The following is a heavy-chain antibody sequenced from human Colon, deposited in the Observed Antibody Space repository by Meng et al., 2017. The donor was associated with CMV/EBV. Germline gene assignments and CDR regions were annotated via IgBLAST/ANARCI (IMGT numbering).Heavy chain of an antibody. Sequence: QVQLQESGPGLVKPSQTLSPTCTVSGGSISSGGYYWSWIRQHPGKGLEWIGYIYYTGSTYYNPSLKSRVVISGDTSKNQFSLKLSSVTAADTAVYFCARDPGSGPDYWGQGTLVTVSS. J-gene: IGHJ4*02. D-gene: IGHD2-15*01. CDR2: IYYTGST. V-gene: IGHV4-31*03. CDR1: GGSISSGGYY. CDR3: ARDPGSGPDY.